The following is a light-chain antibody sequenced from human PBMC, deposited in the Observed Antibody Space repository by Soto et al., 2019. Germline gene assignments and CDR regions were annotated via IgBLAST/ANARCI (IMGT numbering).Light chain of an antibody. CDR1: QSISRSY. Sequence: EIVLTQSPGTLSLSPGEKATLSCRASQSISRSYLAWDQQKPGQAPRLLIYDASSRATGTPDRFSGSASGTDFTLTISRLEPEDFAVYYCQQYGSSRTFGQDTNVEIK. CDR3: QQYGSSRT. J-gene: IGKJ1*01. CDR2: DAS. V-gene: IGKV3-20*01.